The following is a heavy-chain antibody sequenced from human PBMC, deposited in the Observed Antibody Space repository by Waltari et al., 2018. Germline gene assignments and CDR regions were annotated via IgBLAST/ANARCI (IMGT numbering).Heavy chain of an antibody. Sequence: EIQVVESGGDLVHPGRSLRLSCEVSGFTFDHYAMHWVRQRPGKVLEGVSGISWDSDNRAYADSVKGRFTVARDNAKNSLFLQMNSLRAEDTAFYYCAKDLRRGYSGYDLSPTFDYWGQGTLVTVSS. CDR1: GFTFDHYA. CDR2: ISWDSDNR. J-gene: IGHJ4*02. V-gene: IGHV3-9*01. D-gene: IGHD5-12*01. CDR3: AKDLRRGYSGYDLSPTFDY.